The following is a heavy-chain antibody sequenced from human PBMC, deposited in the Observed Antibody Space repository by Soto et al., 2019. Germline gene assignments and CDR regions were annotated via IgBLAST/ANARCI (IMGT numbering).Heavy chain of an antibody. J-gene: IGHJ6*02. V-gene: IGHV3-13*05. CDR2: ISAAGDP. Sequence: EVQLVESGGGLVQPGGSLRLSCEAAGFTFRNYDMHWGRQGTGKGLEWVSGISAAGDPDYADSVEGRFTISRENAQNSFFLQMNSLRVGDTDVYYCARTDRDFYGLDVWGQGTTVIVSS. CDR1: GFTFRNYD. CDR3: ARTDRDFYGLDV.